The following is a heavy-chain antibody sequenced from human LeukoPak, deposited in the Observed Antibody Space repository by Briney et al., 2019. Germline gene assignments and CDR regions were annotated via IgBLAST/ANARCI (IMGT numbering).Heavy chain of an antibody. CDR1: GGSISSYY. CDR3: ARFAAAGSVAFDI. CDR2: IYYSGST. J-gene: IGHJ3*02. Sequence: SETLSLTCTVSGGSISSYYWSWIRQPPGKGLEWIGYIYYSGSTNYNPSLKSRVTISVDTSKNQFSLKLNSVTAADTAVYYCARFAAAGSVAFDIWGQGTMVTVSS. V-gene: IGHV4-59*12. D-gene: IGHD6-13*01.